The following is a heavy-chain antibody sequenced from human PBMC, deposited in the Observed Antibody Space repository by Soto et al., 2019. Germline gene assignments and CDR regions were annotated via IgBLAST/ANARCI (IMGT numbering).Heavy chain of an antibody. D-gene: IGHD6-13*01. J-gene: IGHJ6*02. V-gene: IGHV4-4*07. Sequence: PSETLSLTCTVSGDFISYYSWAWIRQSAGKGLEWIGRVYSTGTIFYNPSLKSRVTISVDTSKNQFSLKLSSVTAADTAVYYCARDRMSSSGYGMDVWGQGTTVTVSS. CDR1: GDFISYYS. CDR3: ARDRMSSSGYGMDV. CDR2: VYSTGTI.